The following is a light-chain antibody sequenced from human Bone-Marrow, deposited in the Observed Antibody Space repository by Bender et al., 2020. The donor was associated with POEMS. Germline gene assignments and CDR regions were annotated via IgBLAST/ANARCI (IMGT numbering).Light chain of an antibody. J-gene: IGLJ3*02. CDR1: SSKFGSYP. CDR3: ATWDDSLNGWV. CDR2: NNS. Sequence: QSVLTQPPSASGTPGQRVTISCSGSSSKFGSYPVNWYQQLPGAAPKLVIFNNSQRPSGVPDRFSGSNSGTSASLAISGLLDDDEADFYYATWDDSLNGWVFGGGTKLTVL. V-gene: IGLV1-44*01.